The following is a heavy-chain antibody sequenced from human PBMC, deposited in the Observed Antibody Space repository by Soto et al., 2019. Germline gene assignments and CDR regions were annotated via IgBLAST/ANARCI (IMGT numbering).Heavy chain of an antibody. CDR3: ARDADILTGSDAFDI. D-gene: IGHD3-9*01. CDR2: ISYDGNNT. V-gene: IGHV3-30-3*01. J-gene: IGHJ3*02. Sequence: QVQLVESGGGVVQPGGSLRLSCAASGFTFSRYAIHWVRQAPGKGLEWVAVISYDGNNTYYADSVKGRFTISRDNSKNTLYLQMNSLRAEDTAVYYCARDADILTGSDAFDIWGQGTMVTVSS. CDR1: GFTFSRYA.